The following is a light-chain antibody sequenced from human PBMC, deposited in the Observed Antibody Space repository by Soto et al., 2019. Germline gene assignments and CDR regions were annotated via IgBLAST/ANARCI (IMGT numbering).Light chain of an antibody. CDR1: QGISRW. J-gene: IGKJ1*01. Sequence: DIQMTQSPSTLSESVGDRVTITCRASQGISRWLAWYQQKPGTAPKLLIYKASSLESGVPPRFSGSGSGTEFTLTISSLQPDDFATYYCQQYSDYWTFGQGTKVEIK. CDR2: KAS. CDR3: QQYSDYWT. V-gene: IGKV1-5*03.